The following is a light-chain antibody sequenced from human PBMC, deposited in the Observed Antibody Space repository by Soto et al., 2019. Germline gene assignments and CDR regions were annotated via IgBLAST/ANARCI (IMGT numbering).Light chain of an antibody. CDR1: SSDVGSYDR. CDR2: EVS. V-gene: IGLV2-18*03. CDR3: GSYTTSSAFVV. Sequence: QSALTQPPSVSASPGQSVTISCTGTSSDVGSYDRVSWYQQPPGTAPKLMIYEVSNRPSGVPDRFSGSKSGNTASLTTSGLQAEDEADYFCGSYTTSSAFVVFGGGTKRTVL. J-gene: IGLJ2*01.